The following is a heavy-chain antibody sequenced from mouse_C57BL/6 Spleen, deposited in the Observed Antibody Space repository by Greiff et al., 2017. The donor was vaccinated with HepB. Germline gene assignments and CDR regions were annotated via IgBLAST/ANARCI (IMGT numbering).Heavy chain of an antibody. CDR3: TRPGLRGWFAY. CDR2: IDPETGGT. Sequence: VKLMESGAELVRPGASVTLSCKASGYTFTDYEMHWVKQTPVHGLEWIGAIDPETGGTAYNQKFKGKAILTADKSSSTAYMELRSLTSEDSAVYYCTRPGLRGWFAYWGQGTLVTVSA. D-gene: IGHD1-1*01. V-gene: IGHV1-15*01. CDR1: GYTFTDYE. J-gene: IGHJ3*01.